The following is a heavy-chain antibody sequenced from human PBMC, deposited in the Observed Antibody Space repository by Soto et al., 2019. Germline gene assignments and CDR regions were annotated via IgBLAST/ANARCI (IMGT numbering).Heavy chain of an antibody. Sequence: QVQLQESGPGLVKPSDTLSLTCTVSGGSISSYYWSWIRQPPGKGLEWIGYIYYSGSPNYNPSLKSRVTISVDTSKNQFSLKLGSVTAADTAMYYCASLHRYCSGGSCLYYFDYWGQGTLATVSS. D-gene: IGHD2-15*01. J-gene: IGHJ4*02. CDR2: IYYSGSP. CDR3: ASLHRYCSGGSCLYYFDY. CDR1: GGSISSYY. V-gene: IGHV4-59*08.